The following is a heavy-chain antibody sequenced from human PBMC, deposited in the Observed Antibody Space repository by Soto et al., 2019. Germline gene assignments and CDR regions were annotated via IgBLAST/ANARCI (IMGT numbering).Heavy chain of an antibody. J-gene: IGHJ4*02. CDR2: INPNSGGT. CDR3: ARSPRGVVVPAAIGFDY. CDR1: GYTFTGYY. V-gene: IGHV1-2*02. Sequence: GSVKVSCQASGYTFTGYYMHWVRQAPGQGLEWMGWINPNSGGTNYAQKFQGRVTMTRDTSISTDYMELSRLSSDDTAVYYCARSPRGVVVPAAIGFDYWGQGTLVTVSS. D-gene: IGHD2-2*01.